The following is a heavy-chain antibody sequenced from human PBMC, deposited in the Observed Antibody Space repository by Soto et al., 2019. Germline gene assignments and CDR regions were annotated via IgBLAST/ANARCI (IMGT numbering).Heavy chain of an antibody. CDR3: ARGGGAMANYYYYGMDV. CDR1: RGTFSSYA. V-gene: IGHV1-69*13. Sequence: SVKVSFKASRGTFSSYAISWVRQAPGQGLEWMGGIIPIFGTANYAQKFQGRVTITADESTSTAYMELSSLRSEDTAVYYCARGGGAMANYYYYGMDVWGQGTTVTVSS. J-gene: IGHJ6*02. D-gene: IGHD5-18*01. CDR2: IIPIFGTA.